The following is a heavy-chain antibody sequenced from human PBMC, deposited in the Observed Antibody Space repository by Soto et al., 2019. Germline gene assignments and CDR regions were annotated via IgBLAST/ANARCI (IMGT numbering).Heavy chain of an antibody. J-gene: IGHJ4*02. V-gene: IGHV4-59*01. CDR3: ARIYSGSYYDY. D-gene: IGHD1-26*01. CDR2: IYYSGST. CDR1: GGSISSYY. Sequence: PSETLSLTTTLSGGSISSYYCSWIRQPPGKGLEWIGYIYYSGSTNYNPSLKSRVTISVDTSKNQFSLKLSSVTAADTAVYYCARIYSGSYYDYWGQGTLVTVSS.